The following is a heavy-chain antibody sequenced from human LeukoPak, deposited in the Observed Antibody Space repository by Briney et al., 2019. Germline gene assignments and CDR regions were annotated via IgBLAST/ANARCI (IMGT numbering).Heavy chain of an antibody. J-gene: IGHJ6*04. CDR2: INWNGGST. V-gene: IGHV3-20*04. CDR3: AREVDTATMDV. D-gene: IGHD5-18*01. Sequence: GGSLRLSCAASGFTFSDYYMSWIRQAPGKGLEWVSGINWNGGSTGYADSVKGRFTISRDNAKNSLYLQMNSLRAEDTALYYCAREVDTATMDVWGKGTTVTVSS. CDR1: GFTFSDYY.